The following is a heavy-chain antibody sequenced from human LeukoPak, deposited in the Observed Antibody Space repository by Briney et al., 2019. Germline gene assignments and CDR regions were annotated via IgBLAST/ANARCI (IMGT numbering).Heavy chain of an antibody. CDR1: GGTFSDYA. CDR3: ARNAYEFDY. J-gene: IGHJ4*02. CDR2: IIPAFGVV. Sequence: SVKVSCKASGGTFSDYAISWVRQAPGQGLEWMGRIIPAFGVVDYAQRFQGRVTITTDESTSIAYMDLTSLRSEDTAVYYCARNAYEFDYWGQGTLVTVSS. V-gene: IGHV1-69*05. D-gene: IGHD5-12*01.